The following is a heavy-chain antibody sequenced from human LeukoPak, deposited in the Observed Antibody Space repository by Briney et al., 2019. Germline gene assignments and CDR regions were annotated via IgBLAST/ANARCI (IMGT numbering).Heavy chain of an antibody. CDR1: GFTFSSYS. Sequence: GGSLRLSCAASGFTFSSYSMNWVRQAPGKGLEWVSYISSSSTIYYADSVKGRFTISRDNAKNSLYLQMNSLRAEDTAVYYCARDRDYGGLLDVWGKGTRSPSPQ. D-gene: IGHD4-17*01. CDR2: ISSSSTI. CDR3: ARDRDYGGLLDV. V-gene: IGHV3-48*01. J-gene: IGHJ6*04.